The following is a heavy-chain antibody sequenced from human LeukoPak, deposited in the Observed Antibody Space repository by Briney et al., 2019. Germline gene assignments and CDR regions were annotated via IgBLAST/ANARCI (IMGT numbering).Heavy chain of an antibody. V-gene: IGHV4-4*07. J-gene: IGHJ6*03. CDR2: IYTSGST. CDR1: GGSISSYY. CDR3: ARGGSSWYGYYYYYMDV. Sequence: SETLSLTCSVSGGSISSYYWSWIRQPAGKGLEWIRRIYTSGSTNYNPSLKSRVTMSVDTSKNQFSLKLSSVTAADTAVYYCARGGSSWYGYYYYYMDVWGKGTTVTVSS. D-gene: IGHD6-13*01.